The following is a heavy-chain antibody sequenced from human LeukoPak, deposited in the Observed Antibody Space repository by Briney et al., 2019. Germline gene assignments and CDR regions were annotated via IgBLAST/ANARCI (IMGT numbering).Heavy chain of an antibody. CDR2: IYHSRTT. CDR3: ARGDIVATIYGY. Sequence: SETLSLTCTVSGYSISSGYYGGWSRQPPGEGVEWIGIIYHSRTTSSHPSLKSRVTISVDTSKNQFSLKLSSVTAADTAVYYCARGDIVATIYGYWGQGTLVTVSS. J-gene: IGHJ4*02. CDR1: GYSISSGYY. V-gene: IGHV4-38-2*02. D-gene: IGHD5-12*01.